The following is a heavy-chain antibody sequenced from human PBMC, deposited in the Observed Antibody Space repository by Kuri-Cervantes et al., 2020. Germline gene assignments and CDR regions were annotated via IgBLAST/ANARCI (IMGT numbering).Heavy chain of an antibody. D-gene: IGHD3-10*01. V-gene: IGHV3-7*05. CDR3: AKDISPLVRGVINY. J-gene: IGHJ4*02. CDR1: GFTFSNYW. CDR2: IKQDGSEK. Sequence: GGSLRLSCAASGFTFSNYWMSWVRQAPGKGPEWVANIKQDGSEKYYVDSVKGRFTISRDNAKNSLYLQMNSLRAEDTALYYCAKDISPLVRGVINYWGQGTLVTVSS.